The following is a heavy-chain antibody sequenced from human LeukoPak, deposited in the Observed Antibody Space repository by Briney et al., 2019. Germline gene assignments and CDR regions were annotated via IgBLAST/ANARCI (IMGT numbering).Heavy chain of an antibody. CDR3: AREQLVGWYYYYMDV. V-gene: IGHV3-48*04. J-gene: IGHJ6*03. D-gene: IGHD6-6*01. Sequence: GGSLRLSCAASGFTFSSYAMNWVRQAPGKGLEWVSYISSSGSTIYYADSVKGRFTISRDNAKNSLYLQMNSLRAEDTAVYYCAREQLVGWYYYYMDVWGKGTTVTVSS. CDR2: ISSSGSTI. CDR1: GFTFSSYA.